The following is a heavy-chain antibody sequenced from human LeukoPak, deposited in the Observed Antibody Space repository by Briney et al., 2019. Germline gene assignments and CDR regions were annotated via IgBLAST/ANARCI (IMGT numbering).Heavy chain of an antibody. V-gene: IGHV3-23*01. Sequence: GGSLRLSCAASGFAFTNFAMSWVRQAPGKGLEWVSALSGSGNATYYADFVRGRFTISRDNSKNILYLQMNSLLAEDTAVYFCASQMAATSHWGQGILVTVSS. D-gene: IGHD5-24*01. J-gene: IGHJ4*02. CDR2: LSGSGNAT. CDR3: ASQMAATSH. CDR1: GFAFTNFA.